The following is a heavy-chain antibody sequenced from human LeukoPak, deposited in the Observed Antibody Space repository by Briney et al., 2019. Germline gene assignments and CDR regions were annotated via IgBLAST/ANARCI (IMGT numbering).Heavy chain of an antibody. D-gene: IGHD3-22*01. CDR3: ARVGYYESSGYYEY. V-gene: IGHV1-2*06. J-gene: IGHJ4*02. CDR2: INPSSGGT. CDR1: GYTFTGYY. Sequence: ASVKVSCKASGYTFTGYYFHWVRQAPGQGLEWMGRINPSSGGTNYAQKFQGRVTMTRDTSISTVYMELSRLRSDDTAVYYCARVGYYESSGYYEYWGQGTLVTVSS.